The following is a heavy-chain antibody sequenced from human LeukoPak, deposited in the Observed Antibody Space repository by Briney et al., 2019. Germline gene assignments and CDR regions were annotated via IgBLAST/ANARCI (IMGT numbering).Heavy chain of an antibody. J-gene: IGHJ4*02. CDR2: IRGKHYDGTT. V-gene: IGHV3-49*03. CDR3: TRGNWNPGY. CDR1: GFTFADHP. Sequence: SGGSLRLSCTASGFTFADHPMTWFRQAPGQGPEWVGFIRGKHYDGTTEYAASVKGRFTISRDDSKSVAYLQMNSQKTEDTAVYYCTRGNWNPGYWGQGTLVTVSS. D-gene: IGHD1-20*01.